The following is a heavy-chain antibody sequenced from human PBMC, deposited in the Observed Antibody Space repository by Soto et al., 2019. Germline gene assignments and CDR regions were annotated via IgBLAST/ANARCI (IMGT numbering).Heavy chain of an antibody. Sequence: QVQLVQSGSEVKKPGASVKVSCKASGYPFSDNQIHWLRRAPGQGLEWMGRIYPKSDDTNYAQKFQGRVTMTRDTSIDTAYLELTGLTSDDTATYYCARKHSLDYIRWGLDPWGQGTLVTVSS. CDR2: IYPKSDDT. J-gene: IGHJ5*02. CDR3: ARKHSLDYIRWGLDP. V-gene: IGHV1-2*02. CDR1: GYPFSDNQ. D-gene: IGHD4-4*01.